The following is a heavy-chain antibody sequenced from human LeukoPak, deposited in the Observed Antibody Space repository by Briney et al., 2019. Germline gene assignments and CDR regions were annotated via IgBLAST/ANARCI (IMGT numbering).Heavy chain of an antibody. CDR3: ARGGSYGGYHSY. J-gene: IGHJ4*02. V-gene: IGHV3-30*03. CDR2: ISHDGNNK. D-gene: IGHD4-23*01. CDR1: GFPFSDYG. Sequence: SGGSLRLSCAASGFPFSDYGMYWVRQAPGKGLEWLAVISHDGNNKYYADSVKGRITISRDNSMNTLYLQMNSLRAEDTALYYCARGGSYGGYHSYWGQGTLVTVSS.